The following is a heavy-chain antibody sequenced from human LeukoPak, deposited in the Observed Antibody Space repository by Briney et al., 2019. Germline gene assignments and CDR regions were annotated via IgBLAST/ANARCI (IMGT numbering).Heavy chain of an antibody. J-gene: IGHJ6*02. V-gene: IGHV4-34*01. CDR2: INHSGST. CDR1: GGSFSGYY. Sequence: SETLSLTCAVYGGSFSGYYWSWIRQPPGKGLEWIGEINHSGSTDYNPSLKSRVTISVDTSKNQFSLKLSSVTAADTAVYYCARVLIVATTLYYYYYGTDVWGQGTTVTVSS. CDR3: ARVLIVATTLYYYYYGTDV. D-gene: IGHD5-12*01.